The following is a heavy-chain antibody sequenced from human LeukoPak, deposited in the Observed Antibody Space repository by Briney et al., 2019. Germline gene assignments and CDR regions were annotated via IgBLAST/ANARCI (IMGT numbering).Heavy chain of an antibody. CDR3: AKDRRYWYSSGWDFDY. Sequence: GRSLRLSCAASGFNFDDYAMHWVRQAPGKGLEWVSSISWNSGNIHYADSVKGRFTISRDNAKNSLYLQMNSLRIEDTALYYCAKDRRYWYSSGWDFDYWGQGTLVTVSS. D-gene: IGHD6-19*01. CDR1: GFNFDDYA. J-gene: IGHJ4*02. V-gene: IGHV3-9*01. CDR2: ISWNSGNI.